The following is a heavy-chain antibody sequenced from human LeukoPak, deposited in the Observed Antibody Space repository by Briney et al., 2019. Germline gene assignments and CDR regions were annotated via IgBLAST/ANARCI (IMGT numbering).Heavy chain of an antibody. J-gene: IGHJ6*02. Sequence: PSQTLSLTCTVSGGSISSGGYYWSWIRQHPGKGLEWIGYLYYTGTTYYNPSFKSRIIISVDTSKTQFSLRLSSVSAADTAIYYCARDLGVRGMDVWGQGTTVTVSS. CDR3: ARDLGVRGMDV. D-gene: IGHD2-21*01. CDR2: LYYTGTT. V-gene: IGHV4-31*03. CDR1: GGSISSGGYY.